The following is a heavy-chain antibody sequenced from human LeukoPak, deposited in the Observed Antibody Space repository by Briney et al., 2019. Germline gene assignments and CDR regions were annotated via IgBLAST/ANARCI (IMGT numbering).Heavy chain of an antibody. D-gene: IGHD1-14*01. V-gene: IGHV1-58*01. CDR1: GFTFTISA. CDR3: AAQGEPPFI. CDR2: IVVGSGNT. Sequence: GASVKVSCKASGFTFTISAFQWVRQARGQRLEWIGWIVVGSGNTNYAQKFQERVTITSDMSTSTAYMELSSLRSEDTAVYYCAAQGEPPFIWGQGTMVTVSS. J-gene: IGHJ3*02.